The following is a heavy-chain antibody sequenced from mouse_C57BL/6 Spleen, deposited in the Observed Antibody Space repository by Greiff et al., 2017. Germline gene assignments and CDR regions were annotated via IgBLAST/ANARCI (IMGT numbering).Heavy chain of an antibody. Sequence: QVQLQQPGAELVKPGASVKMSCKASGYTFTSYWITWVKQRPGQGLEWIGDIYPGSGSTNYNEKFKRKATLTVDTSSSTAYMQLSSLTSEDSAVYYCARRGYYLCAMDYWGQGTSVTVSS. CDR3: ARRGYYLCAMDY. V-gene: IGHV1-55*01. D-gene: IGHD2-3*01. CDR1: GYTFTSYW. CDR2: IYPGSGST. J-gene: IGHJ4*01.